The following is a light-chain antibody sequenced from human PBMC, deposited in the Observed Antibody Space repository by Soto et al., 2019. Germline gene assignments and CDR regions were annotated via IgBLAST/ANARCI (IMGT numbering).Light chain of an antibody. CDR1: QSVSSNY. CDR2: GAS. V-gene: IGKV3D-20*02. Sequence: EIVLTQSPGTLSLSPGDRATLSCRASQSVSSNYLAWYQQKHGQAPRLLIYGASSRATGIPDRFSGSGSGTDFTLTISRLEPEDFAVYYCQQRSNWPPLISFGQGTRLEIK. J-gene: IGKJ5*01. CDR3: QQRSNWPPLIS.